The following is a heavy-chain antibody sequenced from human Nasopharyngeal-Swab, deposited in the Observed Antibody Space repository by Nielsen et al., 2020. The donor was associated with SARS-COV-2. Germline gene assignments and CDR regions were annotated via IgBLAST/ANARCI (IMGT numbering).Heavy chain of an antibody. J-gene: IGHJ3*02. Sequence: GESLKISCAASGFTFDDYAMHWVRQAPGKGLEWVSAISGSGGSTYYADSVKGRFTISRDNSKNTLYLQMNSLRAEDTAVYYCAKALRCDAFDIWGQGTMVTVSS. CDR3: AKALRCDAFDI. CDR2: ISGSGGST. V-gene: IGHV3-23*01. CDR1: GFTFDDYA.